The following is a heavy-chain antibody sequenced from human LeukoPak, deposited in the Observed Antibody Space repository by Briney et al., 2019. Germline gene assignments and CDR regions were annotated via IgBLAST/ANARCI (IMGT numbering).Heavy chain of an antibody. V-gene: IGHV3-30-3*01. D-gene: IGHD3-22*01. Sequence: GGSLRLSCAASGFTFSSYAMHWVRQAPGKGLERVAVISYDGSNKYYADSVKGQFTISRDNSKNTLYLQMNSLRAEDTAVYYCARGHKSSGYYESGDYWGQGTLVTVSS. CDR2: ISYDGSNK. J-gene: IGHJ4*02. CDR3: ARGHKSSGYYESGDY. CDR1: GFTFSSYA.